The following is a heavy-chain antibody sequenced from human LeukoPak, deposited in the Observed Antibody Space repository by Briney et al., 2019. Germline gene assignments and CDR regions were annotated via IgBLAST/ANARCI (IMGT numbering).Heavy chain of an antibody. CDR2: INHSGST. CDR3: ARDLTYYDFWNNWFDP. J-gene: IGHJ5*02. D-gene: IGHD3-3*01. V-gene: IGHV4-34*01. Sequence: PSETLSLTCAVYGGSFSGYYWSWIRQPPGKGLEWIGEINHSGSTNYNPSLKSRVTMSVDTSKNQFSPKLSSVTAADTAVYYCARDLTYYDFWNNWFDPWGQGTLVTVSS. CDR1: GGSFSGYY.